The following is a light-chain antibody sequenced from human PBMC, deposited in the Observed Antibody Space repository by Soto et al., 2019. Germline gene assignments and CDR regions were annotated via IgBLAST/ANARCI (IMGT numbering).Light chain of an antibody. V-gene: IGKV3-20*01. CDR2: GAS. Sequence: EIVLTQSPGTLSLSPGERVTLSCRASQSVSSSYLAWYQQKPGQAPRLLIYGASSRATGIPDRFSGSGSGTDFTLTISRLEPEDFAVYYCQQYGSIPWTFGQGTKVDIK. CDR3: QQYGSIPWT. J-gene: IGKJ1*01. CDR1: QSVSSSY.